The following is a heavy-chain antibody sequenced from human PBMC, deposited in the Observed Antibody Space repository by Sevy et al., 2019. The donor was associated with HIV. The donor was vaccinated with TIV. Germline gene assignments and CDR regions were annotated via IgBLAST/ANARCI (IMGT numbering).Heavy chain of an antibody. V-gene: IGHV3-48*02. D-gene: IGHD5-18*01. J-gene: IGHJ4*02. CDR3: ARDVDTPFVRSFDS. CDR1: GLTFSSDS. Sequence: GGSLRLSCVVSGLTFSSDSMNWVRQAPGKGLEWLAYISSSSRTIYYADSVEGRFTISRDNDKKSVFLQMNNLRDEDSAYYYCARDVDTPFVRSFDSWGQGTLVTVSS. CDR2: ISSSSRTI.